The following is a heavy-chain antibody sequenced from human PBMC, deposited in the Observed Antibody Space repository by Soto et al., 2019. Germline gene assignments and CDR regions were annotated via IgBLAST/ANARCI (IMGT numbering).Heavy chain of an antibody. CDR1: GFTFSSYS. CDR2: ISSSSSYI. CDR3: ASYSACSGGSCPYYYYYYGMDV. J-gene: IGHJ6*02. V-gene: IGHV3-21*01. D-gene: IGHD2-15*01. Sequence: EVQLVESGGGLVKPGGSLRLSCAASGFTFSSYSMNWVRQAPGKGLEWVSSISSSSSYIYYADSVKGRFTISRDNAKNSLYLQMNSLRAEDTAVYYCASYSACSGGSCPYYYYYYGMDVWGQGTTVTVSS.